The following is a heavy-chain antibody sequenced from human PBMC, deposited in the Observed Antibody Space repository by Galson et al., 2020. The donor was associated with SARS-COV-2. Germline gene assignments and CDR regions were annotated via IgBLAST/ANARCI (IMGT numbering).Heavy chain of an antibody. V-gene: IGHV3-11*01. J-gene: IGHJ6*03. D-gene: IGHD2-15*01. CDR2: ISYSGDTI. CDR1: GFTLGDNC. CDR3: ARGSSSRILFDVYDYYYMDV. Sequence: NSGGSLRLSCAASGFTLGDNCMSWIRQAPGKGLEWVSCISYSGDTIYYTDSVKGRFTISRDNAKNTLYLQMNSLKAEDTAVYYCARGSSSRILFDVYDYYYMDVWGEGTTVIVSS.